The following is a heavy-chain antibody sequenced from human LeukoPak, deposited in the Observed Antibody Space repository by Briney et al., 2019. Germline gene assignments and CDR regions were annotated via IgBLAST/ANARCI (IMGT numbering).Heavy chain of an antibody. D-gene: IGHD1-7*01. CDR1: GFTFSSYS. Sequence: GGSLRLSCAASGFTFSSYSMNWVRQAPGKGLEWVSYISSGSRTIYYAGSVKGRFTISRDNAKNSLYLQMNSLRAEDTAVYYCARDSGNYLDAFDIWGQGTMVTVSS. V-gene: IGHV3-48*01. CDR3: ARDSGNYLDAFDI. CDR2: ISSGSRTI. J-gene: IGHJ3*02.